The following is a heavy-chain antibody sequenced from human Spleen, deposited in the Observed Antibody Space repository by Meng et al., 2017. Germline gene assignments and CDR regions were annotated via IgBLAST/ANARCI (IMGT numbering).Heavy chain of an antibody. CDR3: ARFSGSGWYV. CDR2: INHSGST. CDR1: GGSFSDYY. D-gene: IGHD6-19*01. Sequence: QVLLQRPVPGLAKPSGTMSLTAVVSGGSFSDYYWSWIRPPPGKGLEWIGEINHSGSTNYNPSLESRVTISVDTSKNQFSLKLSSVTAADTAVDYCARFSGSGWYVWGQGTLVTVSS. V-gene: IGHV4-34*01. J-gene: IGHJ4*02.